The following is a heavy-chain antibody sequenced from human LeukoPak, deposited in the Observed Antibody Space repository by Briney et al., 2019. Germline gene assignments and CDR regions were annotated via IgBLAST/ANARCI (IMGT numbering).Heavy chain of an antibody. V-gene: IGHV3-23*01. CDR3: AKENHDYGMEYYFDY. Sequence: HTGGSLRLSCAASGFTFSSYAISWVRQAPGKGLEWVSAISGSGGSTYYADSVKGRFTISRDNSKNTLYLQMNSLRAEDTAVYYCAKENHDYGMEYYFDYWGQGTLVTVSS. J-gene: IGHJ4*02. D-gene: IGHD3-16*01. CDR2: ISGSGGST. CDR1: GFTFSSYA.